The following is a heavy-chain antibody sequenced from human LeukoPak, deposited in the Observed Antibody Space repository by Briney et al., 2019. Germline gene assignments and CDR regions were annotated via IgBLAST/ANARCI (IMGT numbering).Heavy chain of an antibody. CDR2: ISGSGGST. Sequence: QTGGSLRLSCAASGFTFSSYAMSWVRQAPGKGLEWVSAISGSGGSTYYADSVKGRFTISRDNSKNTLYLQMNSLRAEDTAVYYCAKDGTRTTVTSFDYWGQGTLVTVSS. V-gene: IGHV3-23*01. CDR3: AKDGTRTTVTSFDY. CDR1: GFTFSSYA. D-gene: IGHD4-17*01. J-gene: IGHJ4*02.